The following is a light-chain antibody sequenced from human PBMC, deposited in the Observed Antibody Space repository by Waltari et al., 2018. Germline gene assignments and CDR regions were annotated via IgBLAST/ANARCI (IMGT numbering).Light chain of an antibody. J-gene: IGLJ2*01. V-gene: IGLV3-19*01. CDR1: SLRSYY. Sequence: SSELTQDPAVSVALGQTVRITCQGDSLRSYYASWYQQKPGQAPVLVLYGKNNRPSGIPDRFSGSSSGNTAALTITGAQAEDEADYYCNSRDSSGPVVFGGGTKLTVL. CDR3: NSRDSSGPVV. CDR2: GKN.